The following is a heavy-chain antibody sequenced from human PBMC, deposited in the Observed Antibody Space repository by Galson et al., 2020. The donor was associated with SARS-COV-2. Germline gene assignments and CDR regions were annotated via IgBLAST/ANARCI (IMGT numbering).Heavy chain of an antibody. J-gene: IGHJ3*02. CDR1: GGSISSSNW. CDR2: IYHSGST. CDR3: ARSYTYYDYVWGSYRPKGDAFDI. D-gene: IGHD3-16*02. Sequence: SETLSLTCAVSGGSISSSNWWSWVRQPPGKGLAWIGEIYHSGSTNYNPSLKSRVTISVDKSKNQFSLKLSSVTAADTAVYYCARSYTYYDYVWGSYRPKGDAFDIWGQGTMVTVSS. V-gene: IGHV4-4*02.